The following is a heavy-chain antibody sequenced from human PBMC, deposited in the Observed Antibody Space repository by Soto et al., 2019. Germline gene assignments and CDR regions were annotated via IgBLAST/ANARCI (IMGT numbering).Heavy chain of an antibody. CDR3: ARPTRYCSGGSCYSNYYYYYLDV. J-gene: IGHJ6*03. CDR1: GGSFSGYY. D-gene: IGHD2-15*01. CDR2: INHSGIT. Sequence: QVQLQQWGAGLLKPSETLSLTCAVYGGSFSGYYGSWIRQPPGKGLAWLGEINHSGITNYNPSLRSRVTPSAVTSKYQFSMKMSSVTAADTAVYYCARPTRYCSGGSCYSNYYYYYLDVWGKGTTVTVSS. V-gene: IGHV4-34*01.